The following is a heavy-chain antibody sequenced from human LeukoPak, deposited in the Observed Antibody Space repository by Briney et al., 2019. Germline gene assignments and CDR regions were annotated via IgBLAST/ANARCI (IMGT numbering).Heavy chain of an antibody. D-gene: IGHD2-2*01. J-gene: IGHJ4*02. CDR1: GFTFSSYA. Sequence: PGGSLRLSCAASGFTFSSYAMSWVRQAPGKGLEWVSSIGGSGGTTHYADSVKGRFTISRDNSKNTLYLQMNSLRAEDTAVYYCAKSGTSCPAVYWGQGTLVTVSA. V-gene: IGHV3-23*01. CDR2: IGGSGGTT. CDR3: AKSGTSCPAVY.